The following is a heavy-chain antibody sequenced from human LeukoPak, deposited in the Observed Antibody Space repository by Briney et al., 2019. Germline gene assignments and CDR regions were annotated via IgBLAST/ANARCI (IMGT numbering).Heavy chain of an antibody. V-gene: IGHV3-23*01. CDR1: GFTFSSYA. Sequence: GGSLRLSCAASGFTFSSYAMSWVRQAPGKGLEWVSAISGSGGSTYYADSVKGRFTLPRDNSKNTLYLQMNSLRAEDTAVYYCAKSPSSGWCRGAPNYWGQGWLVTVYS. CDR2: ISGSGGST. CDR3: AKSPSSGWCRGAPNY. J-gene: IGHJ4*02. D-gene: IGHD6-19*01.